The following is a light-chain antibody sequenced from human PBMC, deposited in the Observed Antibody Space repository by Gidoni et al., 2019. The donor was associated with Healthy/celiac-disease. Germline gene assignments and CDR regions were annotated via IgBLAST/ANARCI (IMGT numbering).Light chain of an antibody. J-gene: IGKJ1*01. CDR1: QSVSSN. CDR3: QQYNNLART. CDR2: GAS. V-gene: IGKV3-15*01. Sequence: EIVMTQSPATLSVSPGDRATLSCRASQSVSSNLAWYQQKPGQAPRLLIYGASTRATGIPARFSGSGSGTEFTLTISSLQSEDFAVYYCQQYNNLARTFGQGTKVEIK.